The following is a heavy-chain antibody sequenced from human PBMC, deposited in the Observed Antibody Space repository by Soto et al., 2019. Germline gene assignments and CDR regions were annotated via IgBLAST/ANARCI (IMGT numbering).Heavy chain of an antibody. J-gene: IGHJ6*02. D-gene: IGHD4-17*01. V-gene: IGHV1-69*13. CDR3: ARGVYGDPAGNYYYGMDV. CDR2: IIPIFGTA. CDR1: GGTFSSYA. Sequence: GASVKVSCKASGGTFSSYAISWVRQAPGQGLEWMGGIIPIFGTANYAQKFQGRVTITADESTSTAYMELSSLRSEDTAVYYCARGVYGDPAGNYYYGMDVWGQGTTVTVSS.